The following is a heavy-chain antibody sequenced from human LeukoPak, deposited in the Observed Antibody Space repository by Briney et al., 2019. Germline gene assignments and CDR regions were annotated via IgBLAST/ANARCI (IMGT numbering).Heavy chain of an antibody. CDR2: IYTSGST. J-gene: IGHJ6*02. D-gene: IGHD2-2*01. Sequence: SQTLSLTCTVSGGSISSGSYYWSWIRQPAGKELEWIGRIYTSGSTNYNPSLKSRVTISVDTSKNQFSLKLSSVTAADTAVYYCARDPALEYCSSTSCYPYYYGMDVWGQGTTVTVSS. V-gene: IGHV4-61*02. CDR3: ARDPALEYCSSTSCYPYYYGMDV. CDR1: GGSISSGSYY.